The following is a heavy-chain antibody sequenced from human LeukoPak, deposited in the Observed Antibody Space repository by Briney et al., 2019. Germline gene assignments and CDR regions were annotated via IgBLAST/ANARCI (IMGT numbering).Heavy chain of an antibody. CDR2: INPNSGGT. CDR3: ARLMISDLSGSYYKSWFDP. D-gene: IGHD3-10*01. V-gene: IGHV1-2*04. Sequence: ASVKVSCKASGYTFTGYYMHWVRQAPGQGLEWMGWINPNSGGTNYAQKFQGWVTMTRDTSISTAYMELSRLRSDDTAVYYCARLMISDLSGSYYKSWFDPWGQGTLVTVSS. J-gene: IGHJ5*02. CDR1: GYTFTGYY.